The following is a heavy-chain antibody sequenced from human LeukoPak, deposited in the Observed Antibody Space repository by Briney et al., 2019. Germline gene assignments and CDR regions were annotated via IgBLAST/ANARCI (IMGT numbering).Heavy chain of an antibody. CDR1: GYTFTSYA. CDR3: AREAYDSGSFRTDYYYMDV. J-gene: IGHJ6*03. V-gene: IGHV1-2*02. Sequence: EASVTVSCKASGYTFTSYAMNWVRQAPGQGLEWMGWIYPNSGGTNYAQKFQGRVTVTRDTSISTAYMELSRLRSDDTAVYYCAREAYDSGSFRTDYYYMDVWGKGTTVAVSS. D-gene: IGHD3-10*01. CDR2: IYPNSGGT.